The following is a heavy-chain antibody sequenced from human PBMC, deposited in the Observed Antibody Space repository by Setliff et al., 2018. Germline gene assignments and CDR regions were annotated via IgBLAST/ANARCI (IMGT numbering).Heavy chain of an antibody. CDR1: GGSISSSSYY. D-gene: IGHD6-13*01. CDR2: IYYSGST. J-gene: IGHJ5*02. Sequence: PSETLSLTCTVSGGSISSSSYYWGWIRQPPGKGLEWIGSIYYSGSTYYNPSLKSRVTISVDKSKNQFSLKLSSVTAADTAVYYCAREEPYSSSWSWFDPWGQGTLVTSPQ. CDR3: AREEPYSSSWSWFDP. V-gene: IGHV4-39*07.